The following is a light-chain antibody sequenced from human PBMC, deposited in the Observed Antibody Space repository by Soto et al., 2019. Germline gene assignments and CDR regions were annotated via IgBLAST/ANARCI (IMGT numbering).Light chain of an antibody. V-gene: IGKV3-11*01. J-gene: IGKJ4*01. Sequence: EALLTQLPANLSLSPGESATLSCRASQSVSYHLAWYQQKRGQAPRLLIYDASKRATGVPARFSASGSGTDFTLTIRRLEPEDFAVYYCQQRSNWPALTFGGGTKVEI. CDR3: QQRSNWPALT. CDR2: DAS. CDR1: QSVSYH.